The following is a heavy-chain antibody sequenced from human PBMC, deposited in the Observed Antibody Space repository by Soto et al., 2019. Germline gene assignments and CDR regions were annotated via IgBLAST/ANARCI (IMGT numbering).Heavy chain of an antibody. D-gene: IGHD3-10*01. V-gene: IGHV3-73*01. CDR2: IRSKANSYAT. Sequence: GALRLACAASGFTFSGSAMHWVRQASGKGLEWVGRIRSKANSYATAYAASVKGRFTISRDDSKNTAYLQMNSLKTEDTAVYYCTSRFGELGFPIWGQGTMVTVSS. CDR3: TSRFGELGFPI. J-gene: IGHJ3*02. CDR1: GFTFSGSA.